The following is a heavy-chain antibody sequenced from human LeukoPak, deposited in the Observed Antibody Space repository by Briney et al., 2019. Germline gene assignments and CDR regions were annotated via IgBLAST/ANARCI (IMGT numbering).Heavy chain of an antibody. CDR2: INTYNGNT. D-gene: IGHD7-27*01. V-gene: IGHV1-18*01. CDR3: ARGLTGMMDSDY. J-gene: IGHJ4*02. Sequence: ASVTVSCTASGYTFSTYGISWVREAPGRGLEWMGWINTYNGNTNYAQSLQGRVTMTTDTSTSTVHMELRSLVSDDTAVYYCARGLTGMMDSDYWGQGTLVAVSS. CDR1: GYTFSTYG.